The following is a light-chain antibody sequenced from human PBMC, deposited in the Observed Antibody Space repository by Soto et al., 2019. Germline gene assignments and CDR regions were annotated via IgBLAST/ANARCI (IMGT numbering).Light chain of an antibody. CDR3: QQTYITPIT. J-gene: IGKJ5*01. CDR1: QIITRY. CDR2: AAV. V-gene: IGKV1-39*01. Sequence: DIQMTQSPSSLSASVGARFAITCRASQIITRYINWYQQKAGKGPTVLIYAAVSLQSGVPSRFSGSASGTDFTLTISSLQPEDSATYFCQQTYITPITSGQGTRPEI.